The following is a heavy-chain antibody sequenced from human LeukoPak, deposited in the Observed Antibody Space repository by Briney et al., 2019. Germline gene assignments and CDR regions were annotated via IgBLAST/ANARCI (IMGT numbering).Heavy chain of an antibody. CDR2: INPSGGST. Sequence: ASLKLSCKASGYTFSSYYMHWVRQAPGQGLEWMGIINPSGGSTSYAHKVQGRVTMTWDTSTSTVYIELNILRSEATAVDYCSRDRAHRGHGYSYGRTTWYFDLWGRGTLVTVSS. CDR1: GYTFSSYY. J-gene: IGHJ2*01. D-gene: IGHD5-18*01. CDR3: SRDRAHRGHGYSYGRTTWYFDL. V-gene: IGHV1-46*01.